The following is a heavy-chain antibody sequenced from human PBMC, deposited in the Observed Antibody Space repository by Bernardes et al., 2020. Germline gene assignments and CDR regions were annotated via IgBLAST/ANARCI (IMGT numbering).Heavy chain of an antibody. CDR2: ISGSGGST. V-gene: IGHV3-23*01. J-gene: IGHJ6*03. CDR1: GFTFSSYA. Sequence: GGSLRLSCAASGFTFSSYAMSWVRQAPGKGLEWVSAISGSGGSTYYADSVKGRFTISRDNSKNTLYLQMNSLRAEDTAVYYCAKAAAVVYSGYVPPGPYYYMDVWGKGTTVTVSS. D-gene: IGHD5-12*01. CDR3: AKAAAVVYSGYVPPGPYYYMDV.